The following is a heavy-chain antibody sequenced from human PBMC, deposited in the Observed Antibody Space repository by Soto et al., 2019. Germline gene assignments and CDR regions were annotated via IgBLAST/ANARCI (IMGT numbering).Heavy chain of an antibody. J-gene: IGHJ4*02. CDR1: GFSLSNARMG. V-gene: IGHV2-26*01. D-gene: IGHD2-15*01. Sequence: QVTLKESGPVLVKPTETLTLTCTVSGFSLSNARMGVSWIRQPPGKALEWLAHIFSNDEKSYSTSLKSRLTISKDTSKSQVVLTMTNMDPVDTATYYCARILRVAGYCSGGSCYFGAPDYWGQGTLVTVSS. CDR2: IFSNDEK. CDR3: ARILRVAGYCSGGSCYFGAPDY.